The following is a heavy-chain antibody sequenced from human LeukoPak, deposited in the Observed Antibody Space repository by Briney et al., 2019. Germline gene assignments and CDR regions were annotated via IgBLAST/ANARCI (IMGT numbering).Heavy chain of an antibody. CDR1: GFTFSSYS. V-gene: IGHV3-21*01. Sequence: GGSLTLSCAASGFTFSSYSWNWLRQAPGKGLEWVSSISSSSSYIYYADPEKGLFTIARDNTKNSPYLQMNSTSAEDTSVYYCACMINMVRGVIETLDYWGQGTLVTVSS. J-gene: IGHJ4*02. D-gene: IGHD3-10*01. CDR3: ACMINMVRGVIETLDY. CDR2: ISSSSSYI.